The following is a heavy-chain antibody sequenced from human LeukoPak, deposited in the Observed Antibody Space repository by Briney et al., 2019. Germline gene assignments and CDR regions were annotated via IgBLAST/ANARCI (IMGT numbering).Heavy chain of an antibody. Sequence: SETLSLTCTVSGGSISSGSYYWSWIRQPAGKGLEWIGRIYTSGSTNYNPSLKSRVTISVDTSKNQFSLKLSSVTAADTAVYYCARGGWFHYYYYMDVWGKGTTVTISS. CDR2: IYTSGST. D-gene: IGHD6-19*01. V-gene: IGHV4-61*02. CDR3: ARGGWFHYYYYMDV. CDR1: GGSISSGSYY. J-gene: IGHJ6*03.